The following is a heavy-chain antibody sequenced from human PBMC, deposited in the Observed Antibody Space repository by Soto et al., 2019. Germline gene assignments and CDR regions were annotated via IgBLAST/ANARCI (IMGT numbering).Heavy chain of an antibody. V-gene: IGHV1-69*02. D-gene: IGHD2-15*01. Sequence: ASVKVSCKASGGTFSSYTISWVRQAPGQGLEWMGRIIPILGIANYAQKFQGRVTITADKSTSTAYMELSSLRSEDTAVYYCARVVYCSGGSCPVWGQGTTVTVSS. CDR1: GGTFSSYT. CDR3: ARVVYCSGGSCPV. CDR2: IIPILGIA. J-gene: IGHJ6*02.